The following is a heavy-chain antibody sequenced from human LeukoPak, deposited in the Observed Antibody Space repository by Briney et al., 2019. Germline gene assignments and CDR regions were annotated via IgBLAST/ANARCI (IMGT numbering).Heavy chain of an antibody. J-gene: IGHJ4*02. D-gene: IGHD1/OR15-1a*01. V-gene: IGHV3-30*18. CDR1: GFTFSSYG. Sequence: PGRSLRLSCAASGFTFSSYGMHWVRQAPGKGLEWVAVISYDGSNKYYADSVKGRFTISRDNSKNTLYLQMNSLRAEDTAVYYCAKTGTTGSETSLDYWGQGTLVTVSS. CDR2: ISYDGSNK. CDR3: AKTGTTGSETSLDY.